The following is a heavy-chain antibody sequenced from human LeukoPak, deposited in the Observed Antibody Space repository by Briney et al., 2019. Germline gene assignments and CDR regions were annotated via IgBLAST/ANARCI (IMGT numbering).Heavy chain of an antibody. CDR3: TTYSYDYVWGSPHPRFDY. CDR2: ISSSGSTI. CDR1: GFTFSDYY. J-gene: IGHJ4*02. V-gene: IGHV3-11*01. Sequence: GGSLRLSCAASGFTFSDYYMSWIRQAPGKGLEWVSYISSSGSTIYYADSVKGRFTISRDNAKNSLYLQMNSLKTEDTAVYYCTTYSYDYVWGSPHPRFDYWGQGTLVTVSS. D-gene: IGHD3-16*01.